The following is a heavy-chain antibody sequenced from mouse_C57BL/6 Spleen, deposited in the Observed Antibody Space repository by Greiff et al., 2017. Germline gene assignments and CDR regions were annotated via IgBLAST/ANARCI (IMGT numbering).Heavy chain of an antibody. D-gene: IGHD1-1*01. CDR2: IDPSDGDT. CDR1: GYNFTSYC. J-gene: IGHJ1*03. Sequence: EVQLQQSGAELVRPGASVKLSCTASGYNFTSYCMHWVKQRPGQGLEWIGKIDPSDGDTDYTPKFKGKATMTADTSSNTAYMQLSSLTSEDTDVDYCSTLRSYCSSGYFDVWGTGTTVTVSS. V-gene: IGHV14-1*01. CDR3: STLRSYCSSGYFDV.